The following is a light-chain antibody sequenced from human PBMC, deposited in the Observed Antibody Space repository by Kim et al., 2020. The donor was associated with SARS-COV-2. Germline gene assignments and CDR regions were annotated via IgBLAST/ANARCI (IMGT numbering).Light chain of an antibody. CDR2: RDN. CDR3: QVWGGGTV. J-gene: IGLJ2*01. Sequence: QQTPGQAPVLVIYRDNNRPSGIPERFSGSNSGRMATLTISGAQAGDEAAEYCQVWGGGTVFGGGT. V-gene: IGLV3-9*02.